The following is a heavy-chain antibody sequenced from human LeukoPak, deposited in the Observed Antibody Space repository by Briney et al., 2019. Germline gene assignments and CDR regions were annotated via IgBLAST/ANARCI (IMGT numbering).Heavy chain of an antibody. Sequence: SVKVSCKASGGTFISYAISWVRQAPGQGLEWMGRIIPIFGTANYAQKFQGRVTITTDESNSTAYMELSSLRSEDTAVYYCASGFRWAYGDYETNWGQGTLVTVSS. D-gene: IGHD4-17*01. CDR1: GGTFISYA. CDR3: ASGFRWAYGDYETN. J-gene: IGHJ4*02. CDR2: IIPIFGTA. V-gene: IGHV1-69*05.